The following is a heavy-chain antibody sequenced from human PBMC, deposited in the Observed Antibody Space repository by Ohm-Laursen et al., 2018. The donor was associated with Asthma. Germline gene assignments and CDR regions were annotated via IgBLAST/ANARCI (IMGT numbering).Heavy chain of an antibody. D-gene: IGHD3-16*01. J-gene: IGHJ5*02. CDR2: TNPDSGNT. CDR3: AIGAGTDYFDP. CDR1: GYTFTSYA. V-gene: IGHV1-3*01. Sequence: GASVKVSCKASGYTFTSYAMHWVRQAPGQRPKWMGRTNPDSGNTQYSHKFQGRVTISSDTSATTAYLELSSLRSEDTAVYYCAIGAGTDYFDPWGQGTQVTVPS.